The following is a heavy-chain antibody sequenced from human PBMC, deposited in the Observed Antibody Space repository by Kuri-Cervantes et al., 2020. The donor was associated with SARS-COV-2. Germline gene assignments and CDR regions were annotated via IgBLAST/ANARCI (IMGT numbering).Heavy chain of an antibody. CDR2: IIPIFGAA. D-gene: IGHD2-15*01. V-gene: IGHV1-69*13. Sequence: SVKVSCKASGGTFSSYAISWVRQAPGQGLEWMGGIIPIFGAANYAQKFQGRVTITADESTSTAHMELSSLRSEDTAVYYCARDRVVPGDYYYYGMDVWGQGTTVTVSS. J-gene: IGHJ6*02. CDR3: ARDRVVPGDYYYYGMDV. CDR1: GGTFSSYA.